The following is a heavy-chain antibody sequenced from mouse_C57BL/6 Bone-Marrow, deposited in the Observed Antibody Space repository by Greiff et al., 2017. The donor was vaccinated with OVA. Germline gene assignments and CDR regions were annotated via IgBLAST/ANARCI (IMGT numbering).Heavy chain of an antibody. J-gene: IGHJ4*01. D-gene: IGHD1-1*01. CDR3: AKPGYYYGSSYRGYAMDY. CDR1: GFSLTSYG. V-gene: IGHV2-3*01. CDR2: IWGDGST. Sequence: VQLQQSGPGLVAPSQSLSITCTVSGFSLTSYGVSWVRQPPGKGLEWLGVIWGDGSTHYHSALISRLSISKDNSKSQVFLKLNSLQTDDTATYYCAKPGYYYGSSYRGYAMDYWGQGTSVTVSS.